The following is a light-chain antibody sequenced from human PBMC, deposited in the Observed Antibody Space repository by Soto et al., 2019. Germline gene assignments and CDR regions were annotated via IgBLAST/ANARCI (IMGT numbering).Light chain of an antibody. J-gene: IGKJ5*01. CDR2: DAS. V-gene: IGKV1-39*01. CDR1: QSISSY. Sequence: DIQMTQSPSSLSASVGDRVTITCRASQSISSYLNWYQQKPGKAPNLLIYDASRLQSGVPSRFSGSGGGTDFTLSISSVQPEEFATYFCQQSYMDPITVGQGTRLEN. CDR3: QQSYMDPIT.